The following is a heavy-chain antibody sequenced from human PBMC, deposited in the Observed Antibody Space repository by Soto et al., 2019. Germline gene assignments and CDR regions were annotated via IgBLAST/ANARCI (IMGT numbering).Heavy chain of an antibody. V-gene: IGHV4-28*01. D-gene: IGHD1-26*01. CDR3: ARTPRGGATGWFDP. CDR1: GYSISSSNW. J-gene: IGHJ5*02. Sequence: PSETLSLTCAVSGYSISSSNWWGWIRQPPGKGLEWIGYIYYSGSTYYNPSLKSRVTMSVDTSKNQFSLKLSSVTAVDTAVYYCARTPRGGATGWFDPWGQGTLVTVSS. CDR2: IYYSGST.